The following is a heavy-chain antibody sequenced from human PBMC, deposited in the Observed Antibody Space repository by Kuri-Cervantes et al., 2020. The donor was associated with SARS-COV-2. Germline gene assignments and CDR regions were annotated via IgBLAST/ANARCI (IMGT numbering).Heavy chain of an antibody. Sequence: ESLKISCAVHGGSFSGYYWSWIRQPPGKGLEWIGEINHIGSTYYNPSLKSRVTISVDTSKNQFSLKLSPVTAADTAVYYCARHRWFDPWGQGTLVTVSS. D-gene: IGHD1-14*01. CDR3: ARHRWFDP. CDR2: INHIGST. CDR1: GGSFSGYY. J-gene: IGHJ5*02. V-gene: IGHV4-34*01.